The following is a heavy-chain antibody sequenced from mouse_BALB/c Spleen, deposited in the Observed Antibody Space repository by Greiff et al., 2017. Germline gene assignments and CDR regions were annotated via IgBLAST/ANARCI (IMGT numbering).Heavy chain of an antibody. CDR1: GFSLTGYG. CDR2: IWGDGST. CDR3: ARVGGNYPSYWYFDV. J-gene: IGHJ1*01. V-gene: IGHV2-6-7*01. D-gene: IGHD2-1*01. Sequence: VKLQESGPGLVAPSQSLSITCTVSGFSLTGYGVNWVRQPPGKGLEWLGMIWGDGSTDYNSALKSRLSISKDNSKSQVFLKMNSLQTDDTARYYCARVGGNYPSYWYFDVWGAGTTVTVSS.